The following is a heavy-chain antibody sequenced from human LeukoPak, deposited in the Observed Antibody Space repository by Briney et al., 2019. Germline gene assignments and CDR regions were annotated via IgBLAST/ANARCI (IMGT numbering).Heavy chain of an antibody. V-gene: IGHV3-74*01. J-gene: IGHJ4*02. CDR2: ISGDGSST. CDR1: GFTFSSYW. CDR3: AITPRLDY. D-gene: IGHD1-14*01. Sequence: PGGSLRLSCAGSGFTFSSYWMHWVRQAPGKGLVWVSRISGDGSSTTYAHSVKGRFTISRDNAKNTLYLQMNSLRAEDTAVYYCAITPRLDYWGQGTLVTVSP.